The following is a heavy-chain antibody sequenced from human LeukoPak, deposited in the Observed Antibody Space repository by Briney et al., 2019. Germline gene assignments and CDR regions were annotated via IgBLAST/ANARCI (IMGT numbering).Heavy chain of an antibody. CDR2: IIPIFGTA. J-gene: IGHJ4*02. CDR3: ARASFYYDSSAYGGLVD. D-gene: IGHD3-22*01. CDR1: GGTFSSYA. V-gene: IGHV1-69*06. Sequence: SVKVSCKASGGTFSSYAISWVRQAPGQGLEWMGGIIPIFGTANYAQKFQGRVTITADKSTSTAYMELSSLRSEDTAVYYCARASFYYDSSAYGGLVDWGQGTLVTVSS.